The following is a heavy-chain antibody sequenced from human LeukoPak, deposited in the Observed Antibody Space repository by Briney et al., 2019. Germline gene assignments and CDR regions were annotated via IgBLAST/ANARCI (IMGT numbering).Heavy chain of an antibody. J-gene: IGHJ4*02. CDR3: TRGGYYEPIDS. CDR1: GGSISTYY. CDR2: IYNSGST. D-gene: IGHD3-22*01. Sequence: SETLSLTCSVSGGSISTYYWSWIRQTPGKGLEQIGYIYNSGSTNYNPSLEGRVAMSIDTSKNQFSLKLSSVTAADTAVYYCTRGGYYEPIDSWGQGTLVTVSS. V-gene: IGHV4-59*01.